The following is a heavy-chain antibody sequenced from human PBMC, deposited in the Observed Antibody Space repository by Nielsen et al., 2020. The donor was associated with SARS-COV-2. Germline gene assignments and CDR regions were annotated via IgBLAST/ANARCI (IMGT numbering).Heavy chain of an antibody. CDR2: INPNSGGT. Sequence: ASVKVSCKASGYTFTGYYMHWVRQAPGQGLEWMGRINPNSGGTNYAQKFQGRVTMTRDTSISTAYMELSRLRSDDTVVYYCARGSITYSSSWPYFDYWGQGTLVTSPQ. V-gene: IGHV1-2*05. CDR3: ARGSITYSSSWPYFDY. D-gene: IGHD6-13*01. J-gene: IGHJ4*02. CDR1: GYTFTGYY.